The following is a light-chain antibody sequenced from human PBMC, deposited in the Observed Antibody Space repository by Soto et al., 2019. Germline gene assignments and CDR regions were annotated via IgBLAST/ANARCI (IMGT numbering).Light chain of an antibody. CDR3: QQYGSSPRT. Sequence: EIVLTQSPGTLSLSAGERATLSCRASQSLISSQLAWYQQKPGQAPRLLIHDASSRATGISDRFTGSGSGTDFTLTITTLEPEDFAVYYCQQYGSSPRTFGLGTKVDI. CDR1: QSLISSQ. J-gene: IGKJ1*01. V-gene: IGKV3-20*01. CDR2: DAS.